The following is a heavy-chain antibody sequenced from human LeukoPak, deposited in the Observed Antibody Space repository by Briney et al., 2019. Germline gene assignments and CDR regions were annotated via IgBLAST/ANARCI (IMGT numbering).Heavy chain of an antibody. J-gene: IGHJ4*02. CDR3: AREGTTGPLDY. Sequence: ASVKVSCKASGGTFSSYAISWVRQAPGQGLEWMGRIIPILGIANYAQKLQGRVTMTTDTSTSTAYMELRSLRSDDTAVYYCAREGTTGPLDYWGQGTLVTVSS. CDR2: IIPILGIA. CDR1: GGTFSSYA. V-gene: IGHV1-69*04. D-gene: IGHD1-1*01.